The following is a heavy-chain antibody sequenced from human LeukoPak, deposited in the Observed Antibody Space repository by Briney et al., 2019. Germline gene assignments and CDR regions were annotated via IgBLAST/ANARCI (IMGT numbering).Heavy chain of an antibody. CDR2: IYYSGST. Sequence: PSETLSLTCTVSGGSISSSSYYWGWIRQPPGKGLEWIGSIYYSGSTYYNPSLKSRVTISVDTSKNQFSLKLSSVTAADTAVYYCARGGPSQIVVVVAATNWFDPWGQGTLVTVSS. V-gene: IGHV4-39*07. D-gene: IGHD2-15*01. CDR3: ARGGPSQIVVVVAATNWFDP. CDR1: GGSISSSSYY. J-gene: IGHJ5*02.